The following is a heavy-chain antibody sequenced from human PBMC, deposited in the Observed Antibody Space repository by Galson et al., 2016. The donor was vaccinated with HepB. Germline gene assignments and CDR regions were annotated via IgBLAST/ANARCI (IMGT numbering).Heavy chain of an antibody. Sequence: SVKVSCKASGGTFSSSEISWLRQAPGHGLEWMGGIIPMFATAISAPKFQGRVKITADESTTTAYLEVSSLTSEDTAVYYCALYGSGSYSINYFDPWGQGTLVTVSS. J-gene: IGHJ5*02. D-gene: IGHD3-10*01. CDR2: IIPMFATA. CDR1: GGTFSSSE. CDR3: ALYGSGSYSINYFDP. V-gene: IGHV1-69*13.